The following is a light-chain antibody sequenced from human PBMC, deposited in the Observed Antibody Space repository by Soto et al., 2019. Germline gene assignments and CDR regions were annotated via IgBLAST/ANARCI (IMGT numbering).Light chain of an antibody. CDR1: QSLLHSNGNNY. CDR3: LQTLQFPHT. J-gene: IGKJ1*01. Sequence: DIVVPPLPLSLPVTPGEPASISFNASQSLLHSNGNNYVDWYLQKPGQSPHLLIYLGSTRASGVPDRFSASGSGTDFKLKISRVEAEDVGVYYCLQTLQFPHTFGQGSKVDI. CDR2: LGS. V-gene: IGKV2-28*01.